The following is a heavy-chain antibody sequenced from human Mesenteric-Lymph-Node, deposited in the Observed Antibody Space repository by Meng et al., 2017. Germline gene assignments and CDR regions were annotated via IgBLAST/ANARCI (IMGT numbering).Heavy chain of an antibody. D-gene: IGHD3-22*01. CDR3: AHSPMIVVSNWFDP. Sequence: SGPTLVKPTQTLTLTCTFSGFSLSTSGVGVGWIRQPPGKALEWLALIYWNDDKRYSPSLKSRLTITKDTSKNQAVLTMTNMDPVNTATYYCAHSPMIVVSNWFDPWGQGTLVTVSS. V-gene: IGHV2-5*01. CDR1: GFSLSTSGVG. J-gene: IGHJ5*02. CDR2: IYWNDDK.